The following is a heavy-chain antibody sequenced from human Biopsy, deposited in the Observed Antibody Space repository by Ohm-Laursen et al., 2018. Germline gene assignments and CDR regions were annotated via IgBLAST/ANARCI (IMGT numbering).Heavy chain of an antibody. Sequence: SLRLSCTAPGFTLNKHGMHWVRQAPGKGLEWVAVIWFDETNKHYADSVKGRFTISRDNSKNMLYLQMNTLRDADTAVYYCARDPRDTALGIFDYWGLGTLVTVSS. D-gene: IGHD5-18*01. J-gene: IGHJ4*02. CDR2: IWFDETNK. CDR1: GFTLNKHG. CDR3: ARDPRDTALGIFDY. V-gene: IGHV3-33*01.